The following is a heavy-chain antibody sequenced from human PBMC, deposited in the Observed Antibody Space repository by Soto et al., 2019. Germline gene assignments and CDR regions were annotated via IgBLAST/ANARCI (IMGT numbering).Heavy chain of an antibody. CDR1: GFTFDDYA. J-gene: IGHJ5*02. Sequence: GGSLRLSCAASGFTFDDYAMHWVRQAPGKGLEWVSGISWNSGSIGYADSVKGRFTISRDNAKNSLYLQMNSLRAEDTALYYCAKAAYSSGSLGEYNWFDPWGQGTLVTVSS. D-gene: IGHD6-19*01. CDR2: ISWNSGSI. V-gene: IGHV3-9*01. CDR3: AKAAYSSGSLGEYNWFDP.